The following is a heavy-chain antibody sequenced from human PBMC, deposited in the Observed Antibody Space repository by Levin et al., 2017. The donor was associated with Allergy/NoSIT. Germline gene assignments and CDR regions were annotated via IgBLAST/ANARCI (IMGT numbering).Heavy chain of an antibody. CDR2: IYHSGST. Sequence: SETLSLTCTVSGGSISTSSYYWGWIRQPPGKGLEWIGNIYHSGSTSYTPSLRSRVTISVDTSKNQFSLRVNSVTAAATAVNYCARDEMVHEIQYYYGMDVWGQGTTVTVSS. V-gene: IGHV4-39*07. D-gene: IGHD2-8*01. CDR1: GGSISTSSYY. CDR3: ARDEMVHEIQYYYGMDV. J-gene: IGHJ6*02.